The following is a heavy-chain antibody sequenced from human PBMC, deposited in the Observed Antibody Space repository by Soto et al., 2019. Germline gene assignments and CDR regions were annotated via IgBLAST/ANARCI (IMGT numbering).Heavy chain of an antibody. D-gene: IGHD3-10*01. CDR3: EKASGWFGEFDY. CDR1: GFPFSSYA. V-gene: IGHV3-23*01. CDR2: ISGSGGST. J-gene: IGHJ4*02. Sequence: EVQLLESGGGLVQPGGSLRLSCAASGFPFSSYAMSCVRQAPGKGLEWVSDISGSGGSTYYAESVKGRFTISRDNSKNALYLQMNSLRAEDTDVYYCEKASGWFGEFDYWGQGTLVTVSS.